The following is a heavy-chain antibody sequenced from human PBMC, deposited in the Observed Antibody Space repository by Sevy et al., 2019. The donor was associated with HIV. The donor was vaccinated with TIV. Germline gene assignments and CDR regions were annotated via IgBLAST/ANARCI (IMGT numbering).Heavy chain of an antibody. J-gene: IGHJ6*03. D-gene: IGHD6-13*01. CDR3: TRHVDVTSSWYQTYSFYYMDV. Sequence: GVSLRLSCAASGFTFSSYSLSWVRQAPGKGLEWVSSISGSSSYIYHTDSVKGRFTISRDNAKNSLDLQMNSLRAEDTAVYYCTRHVDVTSSWYQTYSFYYMDVWGKGTTVTVSS. V-gene: IGHV3-21*01. CDR1: GFTFSSYS. CDR2: ISGSSSYI.